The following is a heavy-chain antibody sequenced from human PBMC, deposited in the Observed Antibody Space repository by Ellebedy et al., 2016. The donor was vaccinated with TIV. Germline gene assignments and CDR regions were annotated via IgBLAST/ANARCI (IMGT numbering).Heavy chain of an antibody. J-gene: IGHJ6*02. V-gene: IGHV6-1*01. D-gene: IGHD1-26*01. CDR2: TYYRSKWYN. Sequence: SQTLSLTCXISGDSVSSNSAAWNWIRQSPSRGLEWLGRTYYRSKWYNDYAVSVKSRITINPDTSKNQFSLQLNSVTPEDTAVYYCARDEAVGFYYYYYGMDVWGQGTTVTVSS. CDR1: GDSVSSNSAA. CDR3: ARDEAVGFYYYYYGMDV.